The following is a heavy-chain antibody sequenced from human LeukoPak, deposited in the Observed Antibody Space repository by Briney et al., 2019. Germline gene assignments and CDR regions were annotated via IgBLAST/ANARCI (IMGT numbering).Heavy chain of an antibody. J-gene: IGHJ3*02. CDR1: GFIFSSYS. Sequence: GGSLRLSSAASGFIFSSYSMNWVRQAPGKGLEWVSSISSSSSYIYYADSVKGRFTISRDNAKNSLYLQMNSLRAEDTAVYYCARGGVDDDAFDIWGQGTMVTVSS. CDR3: ARGGVDDDAFDI. V-gene: IGHV3-21*01. CDR2: ISSSSSYI. D-gene: IGHD3-10*01.